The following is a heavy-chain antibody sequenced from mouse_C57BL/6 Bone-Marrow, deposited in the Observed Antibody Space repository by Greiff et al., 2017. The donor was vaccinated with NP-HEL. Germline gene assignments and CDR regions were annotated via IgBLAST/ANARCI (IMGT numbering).Heavy chain of an antibody. CDR3: TSSSNYAMDY. CDR1: GYTFTDYE. D-gene: IGHD2-10*02. J-gene: IGHJ4*01. V-gene: IGHV1-15*01. Sequence: LQESGAELVRPGASVTLSCKASGYTFTDYEMHWVKQTPVHGLEWIGAIDPETGGTAYNQKFKGKAILTADKSSSTAYMELRSLTSEDSAVYYCTSSSNYAMDYWGQGTSVTVSS. CDR2: IDPETGGT.